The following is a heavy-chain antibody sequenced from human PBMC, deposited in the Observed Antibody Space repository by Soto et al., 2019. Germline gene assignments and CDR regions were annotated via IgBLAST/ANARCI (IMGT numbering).Heavy chain of an antibody. V-gene: IGHV1-69*02. CDR2: IIPILGIA. CDR3: ARAETYGVHGDAFDI. J-gene: IGHJ3*02. Sequence: GASVKVSCKASGGTFSSYTISWVRQAPGQGLEWMGRIIPILGIANYAQKFQGRVTITADKSTSTAYMELSSLRSEDTAVYYCARAETYGVHGDAFDIWGQGTMVTVSS. CDR1: GGTFSSYT. D-gene: IGHD4-17*01.